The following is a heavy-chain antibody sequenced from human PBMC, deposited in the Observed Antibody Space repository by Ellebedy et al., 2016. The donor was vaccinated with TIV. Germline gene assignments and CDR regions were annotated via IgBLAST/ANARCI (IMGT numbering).Heavy chain of an antibody. Sequence: GESLKISCAASGFRFSGNGMHWVRQAPGKGLEWVAVIWYDGSREYYIDSVKGRFTISRDNSKSTLYLQIDSLRAEDTAIYYCARFTGGNPEGYFDYWGQGTLVTVSS. J-gene: IGHJ4*02. CDR3: ARFTGGNPEGYFDY. D-gene: IGHD2-8*02. CDR1: GFRFSGNG. V-gene: IGHV3-33*01. CDR2: IWYDGSRE.